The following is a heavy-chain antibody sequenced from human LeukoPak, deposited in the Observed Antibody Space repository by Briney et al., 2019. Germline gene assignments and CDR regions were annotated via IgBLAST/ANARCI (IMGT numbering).Heavy chain of an antibody. CDR3: ARDGRCGGDCYAS. CDR1: GFSSSSYT. CDR2: ISSSSSYI. D-gene: IGHD2-21*02. V-gene: IGHV3-21*01. J-gene: IGHJ4*02. Sequence: GGSLRLSCAASGFSSSSYTMNWVRQAPGKGLEWVSIISSSSSYIYYADSVKGRFTISRDNAKNALYLQMNSLRVEDTAVYYCARDGRCGGDCYASWGQGTLVTVSS.